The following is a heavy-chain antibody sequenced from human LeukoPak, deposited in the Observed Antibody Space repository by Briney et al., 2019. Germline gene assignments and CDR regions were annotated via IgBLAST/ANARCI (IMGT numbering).Heavy chain of an antibody. V-gene: IGHV1-24*01. CDR3: AVAHNPLYYYDSSGPTR. J-gene: IGHJ4*02. CDR1: GYTLTELS. Sequence: ASVKVSCKVSGYTLTELSMHWVRQAPGKGLEWMGGFDPGDGETIYAQKFQGRVTMTEDTSTDTAYMELSSLRSEDTAVYYCAVAHNPLYYYDSSGPTRWGQGTLVTVSS. D-gene: IGHD3-22*01. CDR2: FDPGDGET.